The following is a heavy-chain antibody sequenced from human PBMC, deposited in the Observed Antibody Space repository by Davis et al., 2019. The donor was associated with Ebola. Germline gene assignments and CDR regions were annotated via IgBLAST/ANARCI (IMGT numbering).Heavy chain of an antibody. D-gene: IGHD3-22*01. Sequence: GESLKISCTASGLDFYNYTMTWVRQAPGKGLQWVSSISANSNFRYYADSLEGRFTISRDNAKNSLYLQMNSLRAEDTAVYYCAREGRRRAITMIPGYWGQGTLVTVSS. CDR2: ISANSNFR. J-gene: IGHJ4*02. V-gene: IGHV3-21*04. CDR3: AREGRRRAITMIPGY. CDR1: GLDFYNYT.